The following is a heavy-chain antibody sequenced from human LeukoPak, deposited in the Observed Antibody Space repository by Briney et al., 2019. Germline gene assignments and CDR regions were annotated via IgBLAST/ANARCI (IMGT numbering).Heavy chain of an antibody. CDR2: IYPGDSDA. J-gene: IGHJ3*02. D-gene: IGHD6-13*01. CDR1: GYSFTNYW. V-gene: IGHV5-51*01. Sequence: GESLKISCRGSGYSFTNYWIGWVRQMPGKGLEWMGIIYPGDSDARYSPSFEGRVTISVDKTINTAYLQWSSLKASDNAMYYCARIPAAGSLKGSFDIWSQGTMVTVSS. CDR3: ARIPAAGSLKGSFDI.